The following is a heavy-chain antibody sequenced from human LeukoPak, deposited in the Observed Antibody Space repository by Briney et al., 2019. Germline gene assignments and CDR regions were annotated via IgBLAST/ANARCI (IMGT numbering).Heavy chain of an antibody. V-gene: IGHV3-74*01. CDR3: ASSGWYNWFDP. CDR2: INSDGSIT. J-gene: IGHJ5*02. D-gene: IGHD6-19*01. Sequence: GGSLRLSCAASGFTFSSYWMHWVRQAPGKGLVWVSRINSDGSITSYADSVKGRFTISRDNAKNTLYLQMNSLRAEDTAVYYCASSGWYNWFDPWGQGTLVTVSS. CDR1: GFTFSSYW.